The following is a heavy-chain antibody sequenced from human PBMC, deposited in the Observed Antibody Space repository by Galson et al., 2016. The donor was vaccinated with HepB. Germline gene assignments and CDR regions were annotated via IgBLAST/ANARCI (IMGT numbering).Heavy chain of an antibody. CDR1: GFTFSSYG. Sequence: SLRLSCAASGFTFSSYGMHWVRQAPGKGLEWVAVIWYDGSNKYYADSVKGRFTISRDNSKNTLYLQMNSLRVEDTAVYYRAREINWNSYGMDVWGQGTTVTVSS. D-gene: IGHD1-1*01. V-gene: IGHV3-33*01. CDR3: AREINWNSYGMDV. CDR2: IWYDGSNK. J-gene: IGHJ6*02.